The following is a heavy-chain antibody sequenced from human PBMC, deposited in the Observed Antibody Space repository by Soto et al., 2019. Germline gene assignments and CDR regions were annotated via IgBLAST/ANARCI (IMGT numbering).Heavy chain of an antibody. V-gene: IGHV1-18*01. CDR1: GYSFTYYG. CDR3: ARDLAVVVGARKWFDS. CDR2: ISPYNGNT. J-gene: IGHJ5*01. D-gene: IGHD1-26*01. Sequence: QVHLVQSGVEVKETGASVKVSCKASGYSFTYYGITWVRQAPGQGLEWVGWISPYNGNTNYAQKFRDRVTMTTDTSTDTAYMELRSLRSDDTAVYFCARDLAVVVGARKWFDSWGQGTLVTVSS.